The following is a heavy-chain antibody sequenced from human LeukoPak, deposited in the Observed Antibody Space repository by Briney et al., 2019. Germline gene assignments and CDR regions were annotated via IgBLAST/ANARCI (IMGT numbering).Heavy chain of an antibody. CDR2: ISASNGNT. D-gene: IGHD2-2*01. CDR3: ARYCSSTSCLTYYYYGMDV. J-gene: IGHJ6*02. V-gene: IGHV1-18*01. Sequence: ASVKVSCKASGYTFTSYGISWVRQAPGQGLEWMGWISASNGNTNYAQKLQGRVTMTTDTSTSTAYMELRSLRSDDTAVYYCARYCSSTSCLTYYYYGMDVWGQGTTVTVSS. CDR1: GYTFTSYG.